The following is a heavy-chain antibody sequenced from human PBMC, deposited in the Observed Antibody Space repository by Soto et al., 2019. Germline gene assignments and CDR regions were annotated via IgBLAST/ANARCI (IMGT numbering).Heavy chain of an antibody. Sequence: QVQLVQSGAEVKKPGASVKVSCKASGYTFTSYAMHWVRQAPGQRLEWMGWINAGNGNTKYSQKFQGRVTITRDTSASTAYMELSSLRSEDTAVYYCARDGTPLPPGDIWFGELFSPELDYYYGMDVWGQGTTVTVSS. J-gene: IGHJ6*02. CDR3: ARDGTPLPPGDIWFGELFSPELDYYYGMDV. CDR2: INAGNGNT. CDR1: GYTFTSYA. D-gene: IGHD3-10*01. V-gene: IGHV1-3*01.